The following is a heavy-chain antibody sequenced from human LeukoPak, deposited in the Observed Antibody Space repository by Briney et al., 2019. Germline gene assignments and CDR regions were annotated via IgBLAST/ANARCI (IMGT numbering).Heavy chain of an antibody. V-gene: IGHV4-4*02. CDR1: GGSISSSNW. Sequence: SGTLSLTCAISGGSISSSNWWSWVRQPPGKGLEWIGEIYHSGSTNYNPSLKGRVTISVDKSKNQFSLKLSSVTAADTAVYYCARVITMVRGVHPKYYYYYYMDVWGKGTTVTVSS. D-gene: IGHD3-10*01. J-gene: IGHJ6*03. CDR2: IYHSGST. CDR3: ARVITMVRGVHPKYYYYYYMDV.